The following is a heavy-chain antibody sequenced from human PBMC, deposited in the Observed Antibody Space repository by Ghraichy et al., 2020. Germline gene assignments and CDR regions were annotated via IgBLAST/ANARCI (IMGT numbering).Heavy chain of an antibody. V-gene: IGHV4-34*01. CDR2: INHSGST. D-gene: IGHD3-3*01. Sequence: SETLSLTCAVYGGSFSGYYWNWIRQPPGKGLEWIGEINHSGSTNYNPSLKSRVTISVDTSKSQFSLRLSSVTAAETAVYFCARTRHDGWSGYRVYYMDVWGKG. J-gene: IGHJ6*03. CDR1: GGSFSGYY. CDR3: ARTRHDGWSGYRVYYMDV.